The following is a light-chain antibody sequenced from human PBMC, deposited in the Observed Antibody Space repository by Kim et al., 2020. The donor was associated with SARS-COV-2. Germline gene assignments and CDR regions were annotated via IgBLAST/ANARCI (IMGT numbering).Light chain of an antibody. CDR2: DNY. Sequence: GQEVTISCSGRTSNIANNYVSWYQQLPGTAPKLLIYDNYKRPSGIPDRFSGSKSDTSATLDITGLQTGDEADYYCGTWDSSLSAGVFGGGTQLTVL. CDR1: TSNIANNY. V-gene: IGLV1-51*01. CDR3: GTWDSSLSAGV. J-gene: IGLJ2*01.